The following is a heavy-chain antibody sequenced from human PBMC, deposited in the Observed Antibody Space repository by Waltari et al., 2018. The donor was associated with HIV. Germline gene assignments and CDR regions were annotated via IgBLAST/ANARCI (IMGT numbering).Heavy chain of an antibody. CDR1: GFTFNNNA. J-gene: IGHJ6*02. V-gene: IGHV3-33*01. D-gene: IGHD1-1*01. Sequence: QVQLVESGGGVVQPGTSLRLSCAASGFTFNNNAMTWVRQAPGKGLRLVAVIWYDGRNKYYSDSVKGRFSITRDTSKNTLSLEMNSLRAEDTGIYYCARDRTATSRGNGMDVWGPGTTVIVSS. CDR3: ARDRTATSRGNGMDV. CDR2: IWYDGRNK.